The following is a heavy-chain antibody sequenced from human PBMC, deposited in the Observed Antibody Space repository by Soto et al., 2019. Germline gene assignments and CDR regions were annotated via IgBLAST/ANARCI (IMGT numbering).Heavy chain of an antibody. CDR2: IYHSGST. D-gene: IGHD3-9*01. V-gene: IGHV4-4*02. CDR1: GGSISSSNW. CDR3: ARDGWYYDILTGIDY. J-gene: IGHJ4*02. Sequence: NPSETLSLTCAVSGGSISSSNWWSWVRQPPGKGLEWIGEIYHSGSTNYNPSLKSRVTISVDKSKNQFSLKLSSVTAADTAVYYCARDGWYYDILTGIDYWGQGTLVT.